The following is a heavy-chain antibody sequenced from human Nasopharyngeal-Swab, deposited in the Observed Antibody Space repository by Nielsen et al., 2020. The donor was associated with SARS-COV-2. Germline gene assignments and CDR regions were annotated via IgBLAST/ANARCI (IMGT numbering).Heavy chain of an antibody. V-gene: IGHV3-33*01. CDR1: GFTFSSYG. J-gene: IGHJ4*02. D-gene: IGHD3-10*01. CDR3: AGSGGSELDY. CDR2: IWYDGSNK. Sequence: GESLKISCAASGFTFSSYGMHWVRQAPGKGLEWVAVIWYDGSNKYYADSVKGRFTTSRDNSKNTLFLQMNSLRAEDTAVYYCAGSGGSELDYWGQGTLVTVSS.